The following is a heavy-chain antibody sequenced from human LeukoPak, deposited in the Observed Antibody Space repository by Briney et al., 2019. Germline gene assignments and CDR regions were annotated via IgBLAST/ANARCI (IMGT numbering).Heavy chain of an antibody. D-gene: IGHD6-19*01. CDR2: ISSSSSYT. CDR1: GFTFSDYY. J-gene: IGHJ4*02. CDR3: AKTSGSGWYVFDY. Sequence: GGSLRLSCAASGFTFSDYYMSWIRQAPGKGLEWPSYISSSSSYTNYADSVKGRFTITRVNSENTLYLQMNSLRAEDAAVYYCAKTSGSGWYVFDYWGQGTLVTVSS. V-gene: IGHV3-11*03.